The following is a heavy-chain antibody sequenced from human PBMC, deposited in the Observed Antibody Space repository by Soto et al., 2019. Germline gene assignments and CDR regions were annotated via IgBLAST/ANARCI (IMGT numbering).Heavy chain of an antibody. D-gene: IGHD3-22*01. CDR1: GYLISSGYY. V-gene: IGHV4-38-2*02. CDR2: IDYSGKT. CDR3: AGDLRGGYVSYYFDY. J-gene: IGHJ4*02. Sequence: SETLSLTCSVSGYLISSGYYWGWVRQTPGKGLEWLGSIDYSGKTYKNPSLKSRVSASVDLSQNQLYLNLRSVTAADTAVYFCAGDLRGGYVSYYFDYWGQGTLVTVSS.